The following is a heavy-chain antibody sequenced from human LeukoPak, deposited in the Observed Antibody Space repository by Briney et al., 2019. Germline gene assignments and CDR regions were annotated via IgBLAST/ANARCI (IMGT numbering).Heavy chain of an antibody. CDR2: ISYDGSNK. V-gene: IGHV3-30-3*01. J-gene: IGHJ4*02. CDR3: ARVRRVYSGYDFDY. D-gene: IGHD5-12*01. Sequence: PGRSLRLSCAASGFTFSSYAMHWVRQAPGKGLEWVAVISYDGSNKYYADSVKGRFTISRDNSKNTLYLQMNSLRAEDTAVYYCARVRRVYSGYDFDYWGQGTLVTVSS. CDR1: GFTFSSYA.